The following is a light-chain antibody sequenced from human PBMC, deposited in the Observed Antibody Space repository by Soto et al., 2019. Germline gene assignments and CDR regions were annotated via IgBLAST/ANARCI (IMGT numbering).Light chain of an antibody. CDR3: QVWDIITYHVV. CDR2: DDT. V-gene: IGLV3-21*02. CDR1: NIDTKS. J-gene: IGLJ2*01. Sequence: SYELTQPPSVSVAPGQTAKITCAGDNIDTKSMHWYQQRPGQAPVLVVHDDTDRAAGIPERFSGSKSGGTATLTISRVEAGDEADYYCQVWDIITYHVVFGGGTKGTVL.